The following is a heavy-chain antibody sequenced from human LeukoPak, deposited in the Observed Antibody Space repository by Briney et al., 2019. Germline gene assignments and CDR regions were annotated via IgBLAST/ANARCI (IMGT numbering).Heavy chain of an antibody. V-gene: IGHV4-39*01. Sequence: SETLCPTCTVSGGSITSSSYYWGWIRQPPGKGLEWIGTIYYSGSTYYNPSLKSRVTISVDTSKNQFSLKLSSVTAADTAVYYCARRPVSSNFDYWGQATMVTVSS. CDR3: ARRPVSSNFDY. CDR1: GGSITSSSYY. CDR2: IYYSGST. D-gene: IGHD3-10*01. J-gene: IGHJ4*02.